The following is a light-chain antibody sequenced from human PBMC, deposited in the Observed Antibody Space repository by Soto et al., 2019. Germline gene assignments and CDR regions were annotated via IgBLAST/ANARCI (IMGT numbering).Light chain of an antibody. V-gene: IGKV3D-20*02. CDR2: GAS. CDR1: QSVSSSF. J-gene: IGKJ1*01. Sequence: EIVLTQSPGTLSLSPGERATLSCRASQSVSSSFLAWYRQKPGQAPRLPIYGASTRAPGIPDRFSGSGSGTDFTLTISRLEREDFAVYYCQQRTDRPPWTFGQGTKVESK. CDR3: QQRTDRPPWT.